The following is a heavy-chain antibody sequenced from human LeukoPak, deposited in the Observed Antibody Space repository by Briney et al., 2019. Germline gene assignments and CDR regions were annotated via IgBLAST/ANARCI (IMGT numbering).Heavy chain of an antibody. CDR3: ARFSPRPMVNYLDF. J-gene: IGHJ4*02. CDR2: IYPRGST. CDR1: GGSISSGYYS. D-gene: IGHD2-21*01. V-gene: IGHV4-30-2*01. Sequence: PSETLSLTCAVSGGSISSGYYSWSWIRQPPGKGLEWIGYIYPRGSTYHNPSLKSRVILSLDKSANQFSLNLSSVTAADTAVYYCARFSPRPMVNYLDFWGQGTLVTVSS.